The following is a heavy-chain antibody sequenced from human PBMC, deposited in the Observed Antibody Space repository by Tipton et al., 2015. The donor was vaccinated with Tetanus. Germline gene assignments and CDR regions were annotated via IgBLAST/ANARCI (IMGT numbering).Heavy chain of an antibody. D-gene: IGHD2/OR15-2a*01. CDR1: GGSISSGGYS. CDR2: IYHSGST. J-gene: IGHJ4*02. Sequence: TLSLTCAVSGGSISSGGYSWSWIRQPPGKGLEWIGYIYHSGSTYYNPSLKSRVTISVDISKNQFSLKLSSVTAADTAVYYCSSSPGNHYLAFFDYWGRGTLVTVSS. CDR3: SSSPGNHYLAFFDY. V-gene: IGHV4-30-2*01.